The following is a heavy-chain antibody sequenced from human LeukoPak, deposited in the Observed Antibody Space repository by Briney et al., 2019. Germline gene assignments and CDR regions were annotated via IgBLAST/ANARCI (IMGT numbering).Heavy chain of an antibody. V-gene: IGHV1-46*01. CDR3: ARDTTARPFVYPVKSWWFDP. D-gene: IGHD6-6*01. Sequence: GASVKVSCKASGYTFTSYYMHWVRQAPGQGLEWMGLINPSGGSTSYAQKFQGRVTMTRDTSISTAYMELSRLRSDDTAVYYCARDTTARPFVYPVKSWWFDPWGQGTLVTVSS. CDR2: INPSGGST. J-gene: IGHJ5*02. CDR1: GYTFTSYY.